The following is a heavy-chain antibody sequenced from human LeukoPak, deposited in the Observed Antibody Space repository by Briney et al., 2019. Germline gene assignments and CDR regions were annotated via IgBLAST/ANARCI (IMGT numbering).Heavy chain of an antibody. V-gene: IGHV3-30-3*01. CDR2: ISYDGNNK. J-gene: IGHJ4*02. D-gene: IGHD3-3*01. Sequence: GTSLRLSCPASGFPFSYYAMHWVRQAPGKGLEWVALISYDGNNKYYADSVKGRFTISRDNSKNTLYLQMNSLRADDTAVYYCACALYFDFWSGLGYWGQGALVTVSS. CDR3: ACALYFDFWSGLGY. CDR1: GFPFSYYA.